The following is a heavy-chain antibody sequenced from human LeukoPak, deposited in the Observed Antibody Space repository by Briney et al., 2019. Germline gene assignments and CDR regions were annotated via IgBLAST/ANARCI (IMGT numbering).Heavy chain of an antibody. D-gene: IGHD5-12*01. CDR3: ARGATHKGRSGPIDY. J-gene: IGHJ4*02. Sequence: PGGSLRLSCAASGFTFSSYSMNWVRQAPGKGLEWVSSISSSSSYIYYADSVKGRFTISRDNAKNSLYLQMNSLRAEDTAVYYCARGATHKGRSGPIDYWGQGTLVTVSS. CDR1: GFTFSSYS. V-gene: IGHV3-21*01. CDR2: ISSSSSYI.